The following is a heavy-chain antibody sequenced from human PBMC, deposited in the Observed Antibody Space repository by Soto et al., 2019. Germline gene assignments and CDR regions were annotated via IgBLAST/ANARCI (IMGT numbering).Heavy chain of an antibody. D-gene: IGHD3-10*01. CDR2: SSAYNGNT. Sequence: QVHLVQSGAEVKMPGASVKVSCKASGFTFTSYAFTWVRQAPGQGREWMGWSSAYNGNTNHARNFRGRVTRTTDSSPSTVYMALASLTSDDAAVYFCARDFTGWPPDGVASWGQGTLVSVSA. CDR1: GFTFTSYA. V-gene: IGHV1-18*01. CDR3: ARDFTGWPPDGVAS. J-gene: IGHJ4*02.